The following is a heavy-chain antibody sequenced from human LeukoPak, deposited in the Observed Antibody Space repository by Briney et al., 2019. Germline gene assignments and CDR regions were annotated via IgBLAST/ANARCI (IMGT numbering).Heavy chain of an antibody. V-gene: IGHV2-26*01. CDR3: ARIWGMASQFDY. J-gene: IGHJ4*02. D-gene: IGHD3-16*01. Sequence: SGPVLVKPTETLTLACTVSGFSLSDARMGVSWIRQPPGKALEWLAHIFSNDEKSYSTSLKSRLTISKDTSKSQVVLTMTNMDPVDTATYYCARIWGMASQFDYWGQGTLVTVSS. CDR2: IFSNDEK. CDR1: GFSLSDARMG.